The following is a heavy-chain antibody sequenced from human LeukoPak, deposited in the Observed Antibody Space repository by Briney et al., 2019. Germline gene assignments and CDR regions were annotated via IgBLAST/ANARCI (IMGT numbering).Heavy chain of an antibody. CDR2: IDDGGNT. D-gene: IGHD2-15*01. CDR3: ARGVVVVVVAATRPYYYYYMDV. Sequence: SETLSLMCSVYGGSFSDYFWSWIRQPPGKGLEWIGEIDDGGNTNYNPSLTSRVIVSMEKSKKQFSLVMRSVTAADTAAYYCARGVVVVVVAATRPYYYYYMDVWGKGTTVTVSS. V-gene: IGHV4-34*01. CDR1: GGSFSDYF. J-gene: IGHJ6*03.